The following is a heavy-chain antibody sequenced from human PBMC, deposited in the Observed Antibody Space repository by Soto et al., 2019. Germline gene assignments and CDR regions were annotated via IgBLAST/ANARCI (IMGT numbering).Heavy chain of an antibody. Sequence: QLQLQESGPGLVKPSETLSLTCSVSGGSIRDYFWTWIRQPPGKGLEWIGYISSTGTINYNSSLKSRVTISLDTSRHLFSLKLSSVTPADTAVYFCARDRKLVIPGNYYYYGMDVWGQGTTVTVSS. CDR2: ISSTGTI. J-gene: IGHJ6*02. D-gene: IGHD3-10*01. CDR1: GGSIRDYF. CDR3: ARDRKLVIPGNYYYYGMDV. V-gene: IGHV4-59*01.